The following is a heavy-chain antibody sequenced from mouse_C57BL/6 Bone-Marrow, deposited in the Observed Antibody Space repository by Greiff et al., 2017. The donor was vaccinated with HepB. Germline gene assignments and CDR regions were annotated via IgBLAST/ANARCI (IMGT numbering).Heavy chain of an antibody. CDR2: IDPETGGT. J-gene: IGHJ4*01. V-gene: IGHV1-15*01. Sequence: VQLQQSGAELVRPGASVTLSCTASGYTFTDYEMHWVKQTPVHGLEWIGAIDPETGGTAYNQKFKGKAILTADKSSSTAYMELRSLTSEDSAVYYCTSSFWGYWGQGTSVTVSS. D-gene: IGHD4-1*01. CDR3: TSSFWGY. CDR1: GYTFTDYE.